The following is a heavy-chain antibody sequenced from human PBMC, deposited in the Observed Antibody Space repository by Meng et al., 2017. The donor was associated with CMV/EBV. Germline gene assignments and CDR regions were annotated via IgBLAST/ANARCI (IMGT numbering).Heavy chain of an antibody. Sequence: GGSLRLSCAASGFTFSSYAMSWVRQAPGKGLEWVSAISGSGGSTYYADSVKGRFTISRDNSKNTLYLQMNSLRAEDTAVYYCARIGGYCSSTSCVGMDVWGQGTTVTVSS. J-gene: IGHJ6*02. CDR2: ISGSGGST. CDR1: GFTFSSYA. D-gene: IGHD2-2*01. V-gene: IGHV3-23*01. CDR3: ARIGGYCSSTSCVGMDV.